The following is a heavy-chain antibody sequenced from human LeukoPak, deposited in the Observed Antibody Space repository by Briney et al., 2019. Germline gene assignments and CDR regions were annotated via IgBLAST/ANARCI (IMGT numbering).Heavy chain of an antibody. Sequence: PGGSLRLSCAASGFTFSSYWMSWVRQAPGKGLEWVANIKQDGSEKYYVDSVKGRFTISRDNAKNSLYLQMNSLRAEDTAVYYCAREFNGDYPHYGMDVWGQGTTVTVSS. D-gene: IGHD4-17*01. CDR3: AREFNGDYPHYGMDV. V-gene: IGHV3-7*01. CDR1: GFTFSSYW. CDR2: IKQDGSEK. J-gene: IGHJ6*02.